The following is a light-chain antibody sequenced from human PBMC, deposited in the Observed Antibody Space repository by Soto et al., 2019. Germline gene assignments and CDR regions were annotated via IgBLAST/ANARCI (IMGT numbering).Light chain of an antibody. CDR2: DAS. CDR3: QQYNNWPFT. CDR1: QSFSSS. J-gene: IGKJ4*01. Sequence: EIVMTQSPAPLSVSPGERATLSCRASQSFSSSLAWYQQKPGQAPRLLIYDASARATGIPARFSGSGSGTEFTLPISSLQSEDFAVYYCQQYNNWPFTFGGGTKVEI. V-gene: IGKV3-15*01.